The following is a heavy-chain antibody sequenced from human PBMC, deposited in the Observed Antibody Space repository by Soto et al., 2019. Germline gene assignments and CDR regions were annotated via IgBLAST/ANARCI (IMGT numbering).Heavy chain of an antibody. CDR2: IYYSGST. D-gene: IGHD6-13*01. Sequence: SETLSLTCTVSGGSISSYYWSWIRQPPGKGLEWIGYIYYSGSTNYNPSLKSRVTISVDTSKNQFSLKLSSVTAADTAVYYCARGVAAAGTYYFDYWGQGTLVTVS. V-gene: IGHV4-59*01. CDR1: GGSISSYY. J-gene: IGHJ4*02. CDR3: ARGVAAAGTYYFDY.